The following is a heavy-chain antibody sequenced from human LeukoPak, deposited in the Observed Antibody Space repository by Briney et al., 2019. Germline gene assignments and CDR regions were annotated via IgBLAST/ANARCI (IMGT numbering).Heavy chain of an antibody. V-gene: IGHV4-59*12. J-gene: IGHJ5*02. CDR3: ARGPRCSGGSCYSVRVDP. Sequence: SETLSLTCTVSGGSISSYYWNWIRQPPGKGLEWIGYIYYSGSTNYNPSLKSRVTISVDTSKNQFSLKLSSVTAADTAVYYCARGPRCSGGSCYSVRVDPWGQGTLVTVSS. CDR2: IYYSGST. D-gene: IGHD2-15*01. CDR1: GGSISSYY.